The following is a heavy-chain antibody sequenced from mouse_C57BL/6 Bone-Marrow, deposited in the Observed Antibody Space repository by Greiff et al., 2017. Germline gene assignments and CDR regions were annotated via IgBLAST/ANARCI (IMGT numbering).Heavy chain of an antibody. D-gene: IGHD1-1*01. V-gene: IGHV14-4*01. Sequence: VQLQQSGAELVRPGASVKLSCTASGFNIKDDYMHWVKQRPEQGLEWIGWIDPENGDTEYASKFQGKATITADTSSNTAYLQLSSLTSADTAVYYCTTITTVVADWYFDVWGTGTTVTVSS. CDR1: GFNIKDDY. J-gene: IGHJ1*03. CDR2: IDPENGDT. CDR3: TTITTVVADWYFDV.